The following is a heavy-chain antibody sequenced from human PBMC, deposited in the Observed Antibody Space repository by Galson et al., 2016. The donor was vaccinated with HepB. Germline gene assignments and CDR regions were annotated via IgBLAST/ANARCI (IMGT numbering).Heavy chain of an antibody. J-gene: IGHJ3*02. D-gene: IGHD3-16*01. Sequence: SLRLSCAGSEFAFSSYWMIWVRQAPGKGLEWVSYISSSSSTIYYADSVKGRFTISRDNAKNSLYLQMNSLRDEDTAVYYCARDGGIPGAAFDIWGQGTMVTVSS. CDR3: ARDGGIPGAAFDI. CDR1: EFAFSSYW. CDR2: ISSSSSTI. V-gene: IGHV3-48*02.